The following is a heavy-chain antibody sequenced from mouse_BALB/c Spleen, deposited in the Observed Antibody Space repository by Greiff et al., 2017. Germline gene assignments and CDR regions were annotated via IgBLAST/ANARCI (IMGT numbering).Heavy chain of an antibody. V-gene: IGHV1-69*02. Sequence: QVQLQQPGAELVRPGASVKLSCKASGYTFTSYWINWVKQRPGQGLEWIGNIYPSDSYTNYNQKFKDKATLTVDKSSSTAYMQLSSPTSEDSAVYYCTRGITTVVATKGYYAMDYWGQGTSVTVSS. CDR1: GYTFTSYW. J-gene: IGHJ4*01. D-gene: IGHD1-1*01. CDR2: IYPSDSYT. CDR3: TRGITTVVATKGYYAMDY.